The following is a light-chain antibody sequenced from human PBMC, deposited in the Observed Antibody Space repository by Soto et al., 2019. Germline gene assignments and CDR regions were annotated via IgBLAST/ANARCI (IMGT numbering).Light chain of an antibody. J-gene: IGKJ1*01. Sequence: EIVLKQSPGTLSLSPGERATLSCRASQSISRSFLAWYQQKPGQAPRLLISGASNRATGIPDRFSGSGSGTAFTLTINRLEPEDFAVYYCQQYHDTGTFGQGTKV. CDR1: QSISRSF. V-gene: IGKV3-20*01. CDR2: GAS. CDR3: QQYHDTGT.